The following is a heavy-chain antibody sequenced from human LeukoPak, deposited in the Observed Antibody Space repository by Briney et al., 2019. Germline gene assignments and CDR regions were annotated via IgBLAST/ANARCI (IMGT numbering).Heavy chain of an antibody. V-gene: IGHV4-39*01. CDR1: GGSISSSSYY. D-gene: IGHD3-3*01. J-gene: IGHJ3*02. CDR3: ARQSNYDFWSGYSAFDAFDI. CDR2: IYYSGST. Sequence: PSETLSLTCTVSGGSISSSSYYWGWIRQPPGKGLEWIGSIYYSGSTYYNPSLKSRVPISVDTSKNQFSLKLSSVTAADTAVYYCARQSNYDFWSGYSAFDAFDIWGQGTMVTVSS.